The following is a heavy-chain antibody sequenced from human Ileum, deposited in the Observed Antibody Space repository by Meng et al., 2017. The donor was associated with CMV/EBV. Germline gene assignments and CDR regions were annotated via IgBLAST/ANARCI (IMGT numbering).Heavy chain of an antibody. CDR3: ARGRGFWWEMDY. J-gene: IGHJ4*02. CDR1: GGSFSNFF. D-gene: IGHD1-26*01. Sequence: VQSHPAVAGLCEHSEPLSLTCAVYGGSFSNFFWVWIRQPPGKGLEWIGESSHSGNTKYNPSLKSRVTISVDASKNQFSLNMRSVTAADTAVYYCARGRGFWWEMDYTGQGTLVTVSS. CDR2: SSHSGNT. V-gene: IGHV4-34*01.